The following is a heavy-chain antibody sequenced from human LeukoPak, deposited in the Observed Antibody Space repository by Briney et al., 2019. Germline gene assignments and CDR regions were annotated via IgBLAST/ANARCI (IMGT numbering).Heavy chain of an antibody. Sequence: ASVKVSCKASGYTFTGYYMHWVRQAPGQGLEWMGWINPNSGGANYAQKFQGWVTMTRDTSISTAYMELSRLRSDDTAVYYCARDGRGYSGQGLKYYFDYWGQGTLVTVSS. CDR1: GYTFTGYY. V-gene: IGHV1-2*04. CDR3: ARDGRGYSGQGLKYYFDY. CDR2: INPNSGGA. D-gene: IGHD5-12*01. J-gene: IGHJ4*02.